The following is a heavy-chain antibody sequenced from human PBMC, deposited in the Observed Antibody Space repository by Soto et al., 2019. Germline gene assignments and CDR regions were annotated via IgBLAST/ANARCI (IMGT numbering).Heavy chain of an antibody. V-gene: IGHV4-31*03. Sequence: SETLSLTCTVSGGSISSGGYYWSWIRQHPGKGLEWIGYIYYSGSTYYNPSLKSRVTISVDTSKNQFSLKLSSVTAADTAVYYCARVFASQGYSSGWRRVAFYDYWVQGTLVTV. CDR2: IYYSGST. CDR1: GGSISSGGYY. J-gene: IGHJ4*02. CDR3: ARVFASQGYSSGWRRVAFYDY. D-gene: IGHD6-19*01.